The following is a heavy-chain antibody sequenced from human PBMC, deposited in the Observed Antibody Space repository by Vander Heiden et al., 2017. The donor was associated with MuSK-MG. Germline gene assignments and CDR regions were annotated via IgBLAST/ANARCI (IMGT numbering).Heavy chain of an antibody. CDR2: MYYSGST. J-gene: IGHJ4*02. CDR3: ARANRMATMLSFVGAASPYHDFDY. D-gene: IGHD3-16*01. CDR1: GGSLRRFY. Sequence: QVQLHAPRPGLVTPSGTLAHACTLPGGSLRRFYLSRLRQPPGKGPEWLGNMYYSGSTNYSPTRKRRVTKAVDTIKNQFSLRLGYVTAADTAVDYWARANRMATMLSFVGAASPYHDFDYWGQGTLVTVSS. V-gene: IGHV4-59*01.